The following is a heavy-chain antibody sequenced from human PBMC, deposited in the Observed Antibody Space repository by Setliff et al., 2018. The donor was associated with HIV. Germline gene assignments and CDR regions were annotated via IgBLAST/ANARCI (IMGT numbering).Heavy chain of an antibody. Sequence: SETLSLTCTVSGGFISSSRYYWSWIRQPPGKGLEWIGSIYYSGSTYYNPSLKSRVTISVDTSKNQFSLKLSSVTAADAAVYYCASRVYYYDSSGYLREEGFDPWGQGTLVTVSS. CDR2: IYYSGST. V-gene: IGHV4-39*01. CDR1: GGFISSSRYY. J-gene: IGHJ5*02. D-gene: IGHD3-22*01. CDR3: ASRVYYYDSSGYLREEGFDP.